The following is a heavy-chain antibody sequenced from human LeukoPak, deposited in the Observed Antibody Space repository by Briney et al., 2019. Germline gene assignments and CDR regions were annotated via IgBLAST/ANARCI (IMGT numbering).Heavy chain of an antibody. J-gene: IGHJ4*02. CDR3: AKVGYYSGPFDY. CDR1: GFTFDDYA. Sequence: PGGSLRLSCAASGFTFDDYAMHWVRQAPGKGLEWVSGISWNSGSIGYADSVKGRFTISRDNAKNSLYLQMNSLRAEDTALYYCAKVGYYSGPFDYWGQGTLVTVSS. V-gene: IGHV3-9*01. CDR2: ISWNSGSI. D-gene: IGHD3-22*01.